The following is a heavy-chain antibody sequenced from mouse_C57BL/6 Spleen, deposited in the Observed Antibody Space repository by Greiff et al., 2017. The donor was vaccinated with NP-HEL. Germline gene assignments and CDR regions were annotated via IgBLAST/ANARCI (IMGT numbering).Heavy chain of an antibody. D-gene: IGHD1-1*01. V-gene: IGHV5-9*01. CDR1: GFTFSSYT. J-gene: IGHJ2*01. CDR2: ISGGGGNT. CDR3: ARHYYGTFLYYFDY. Sequence: EVQGVESGGGLVKPGGSLKLSCAASGFTFSSYTMSWVRQTPEKRLEWVATISGGGGNTYYPDSVKGRFTISRDNAKNTLYLQMSSLRSEDTALYYCARHYYGTFLYYFDYWGQGTTLTVSS.